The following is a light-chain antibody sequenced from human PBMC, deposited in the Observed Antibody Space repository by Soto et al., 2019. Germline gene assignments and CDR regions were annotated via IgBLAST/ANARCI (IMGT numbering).Light chain of an antibody. J-gene: IGLJ3*02. CDR1: SCNIGAGYG. Sequence: QSVLTQPPSVSGAPGQRVTISCTVSSCNIGAGYGVHWYQQLPGTAPKLLIYDNDNRPSGVPDRFSGSKSGTSASLAITGLQAEDEADYYCQSYDSSLSGSVFGGGTKVTVL. CDR3: QSYDSSLSGSV. CDR2: DND. V-gene: IGLV1-40*01.